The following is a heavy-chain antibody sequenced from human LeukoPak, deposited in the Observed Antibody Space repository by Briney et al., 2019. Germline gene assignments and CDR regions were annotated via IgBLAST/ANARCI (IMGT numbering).Heavy chain of an antibody. CDR3: AKDSSSGSSYYFHGMEV. V-gene: IGHV3-30*18. D-gene: IGHD3-10*01. Sequence: GGSLRLSCAASGFTFSDYYMSWIRQAPGKGLEWVAVISYDGSNKYYADSVKGRFTISRDNSKNTVYLQVNSLRIEDTGVYYCAKDSSSGSSYYFHGMEVWGQGTTVTVSS. CDR2: ISYDGSNK. CDR1: GFTFSDYY. J-gene: IGHJ6*02.